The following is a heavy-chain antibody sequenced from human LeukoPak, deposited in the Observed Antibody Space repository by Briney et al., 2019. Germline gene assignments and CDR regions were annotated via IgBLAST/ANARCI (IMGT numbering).Heavy chain of an antibody. CDR3: ARGLADSNDAFDI. V-gene: IGHV3-53*04. Sequence: GGSLRLSCAASGFTVSSNYMSWVRQAPGKGLEWVSVIYSGGSTYYADSVKGRFTTSRHNSKNTLYLQMNSLRAEDTAVYYCARGLADSNDAFDIWGQGTMVTVSS. D-gene: IGHD3-22*01. CDR1: GFTVSSNY. J-gene: IGHJ3*02. CDR2: IYSGGST.